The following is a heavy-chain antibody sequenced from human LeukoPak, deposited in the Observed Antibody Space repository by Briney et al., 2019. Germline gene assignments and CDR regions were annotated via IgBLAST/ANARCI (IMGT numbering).Heavy chain of an antibody. CDR2: IWYDGSNR. V-gene: IGHV3-33*01. D-gene: IGHD3-9*01. Sequence: GGSLRLSCAASGFTFSSYGMHWVRQAPGKGLEWVAVIWYDGSNRYYAGSVKGRFTISRDNSKNTLYLQMNSLRAEDTAVYYCARSSYDILTGYPWGYYFDYWGQGTLVTVSS. CDR1: GFTFSSYG. J-gene: IGHJ4*02. CDR3: ARSSYDILTGYPWGYYFDY.